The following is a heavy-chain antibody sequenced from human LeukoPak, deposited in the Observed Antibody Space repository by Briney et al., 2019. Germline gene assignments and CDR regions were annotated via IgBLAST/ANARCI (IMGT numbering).Heavy chain of an antibody. V-gene: IGHV3-48*03. CDR2: ISSSGSTI. J-gene: IGHJ1*01. Sequence: PGGSLRLSCAASGFTFSSYEMNWVRQAPGKGLEWVSYISSSGSTIYYADSVKGRFTISRDNAKNSLYLQMNSLRAEDTAVYYCARVPITLAGTKDAKYFQHWGQGTLVTVSP. CDR3: ARVPITLAGTKDAKYFQH. CDR1: GFTFSSYE. D-gene: IGHD6-19*01.